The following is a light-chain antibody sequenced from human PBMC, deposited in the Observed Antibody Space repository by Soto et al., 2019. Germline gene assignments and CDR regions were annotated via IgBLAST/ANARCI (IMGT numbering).Light chain of an antibody. J-gene: IGKJ2*01. CDR3: QQSYSTPRT. Sequence: DIQMTQSPSSLSASVGDRVTITCRASQSISSDLNLYQQKPGKAPKLLIYAASSLQSGVPSRFSGSGSGTDFTLTISSLQPEDFATYYCQQSYSTPRTFGQGTKLEIK. CDR1: QSISSD. CDR2: AAS. V-gene: IGKV1-39*01.